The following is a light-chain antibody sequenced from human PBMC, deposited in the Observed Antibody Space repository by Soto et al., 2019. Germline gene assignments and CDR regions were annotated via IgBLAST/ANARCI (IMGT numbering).Light chain of an antibody. CDR2: DVS. Sequence: QSALTQPRSVSGSPGQSVTISCTGTSSDVGGYNYVSWYQQHPGKAPKLMIYDVSKRPSGVPDRFSGSKSGNTASLTISGLQAEDEADYYCCPYGASYTSHVVFGGGTKLTVL. CDR3: CPYGASYTSHVV. V-gene: IGLV2-11*01. J-gene: IGLJ2*01. CDR1: SSDVGGYNY.